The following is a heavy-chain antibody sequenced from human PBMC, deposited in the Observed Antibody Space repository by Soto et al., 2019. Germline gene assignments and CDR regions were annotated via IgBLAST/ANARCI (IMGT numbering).Heavy chain of an antibody. CDR1: GGSISSSSYY. J-gene: IGHJ4*02. Sequence: SETLSLTCTVSGGSISSSSYYWGWIRQPPGKGLEWIGSIYYSGSTYYNPSLKSRVTISVDTSKNQFSLKLSSVTAADTAVYYCARRSRSGDIVVVPAAILFDYWGQGTLVTVSS. V-gene: IGHV4-39*01. CDR2: IYYSGST. CDR3: ARRSRSGDIVVVPAAILFDY. D-gene: IGHD2-2*02.